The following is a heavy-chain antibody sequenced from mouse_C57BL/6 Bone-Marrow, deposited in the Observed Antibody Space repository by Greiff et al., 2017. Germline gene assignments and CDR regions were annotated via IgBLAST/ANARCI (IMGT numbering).Heavy chain of an antibody. CDR2: IDPSDSYT. CDR3: ARESYYGSSPRIAY. D-gene: IGHD1-1*01. CDR1: GYTFTSYW. Sequence: LQQPGAELVKPGASVKLSCKASGYTFTSYWMQWVKQRPGQGLEWIGEIDPSDSYTNYNQKFKGKATLTVDTSSSTAYMQLSSLTSEDSAVYYGARESYYGSSPRIAYWGQGTLVTVSA. V-gene: IGHV1-50*01. J-gene: IGHJ3*01.